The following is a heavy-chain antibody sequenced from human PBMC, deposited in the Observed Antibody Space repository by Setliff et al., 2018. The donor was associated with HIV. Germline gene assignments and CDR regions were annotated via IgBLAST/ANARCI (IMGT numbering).Heavy chain of an antibody. D-gene: IGHD6-19*01. CDR2: ITASGGST. CDR1: GFTFSTFA. Sequence: PGGSLRLSCAASGFTFSTFAMSWVRQAPGKGLEWVSTITASGGSTYYADSVKGRFTISRDNSKNTLFLQMNSLRAEDTALYYCTKPGRAQWPVPYYFDHWGQGTLVTVSS. J-gene: IGHJ4*02. CDR3: TKPGRAQWPVPYYFDH. V-gene: IGHV3-23*01.